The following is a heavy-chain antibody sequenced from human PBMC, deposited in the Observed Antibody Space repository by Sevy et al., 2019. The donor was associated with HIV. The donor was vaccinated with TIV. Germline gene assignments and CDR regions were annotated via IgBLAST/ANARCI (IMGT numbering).Heavy chain of an antibody. D-gene: IGHD3-22*01. CDR3: ARQYYYDTSGFYWYFDL. V-gene: IGHV4-31*03. CDR1: GGSISSGSYF. J-gene: IGHJ2*01. CDR2: IHYSGTT. Sequence: SETLSLTCTVSGGSISSGSYFWTWIRQHQGKGLEWIGYIHYSGTTYYNPSLKSRLTISVDTSKNEFSLKLNSVTAADTAMYYCARQYYYDTSGFYWYFDLWGRRTLVTVSS.